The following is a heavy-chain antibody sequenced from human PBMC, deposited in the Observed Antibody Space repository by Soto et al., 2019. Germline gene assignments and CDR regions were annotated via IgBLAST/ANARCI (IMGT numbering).Heavy chain of an antibody. CDR3: TRNYDLAVGNDY. Sequence: EVQLVESGGGLVQPGGSLKLSCAASGFTFRGSAMHWVRQASGKGLEWVGRIRSKGNTYATVYAASVKGRFTISRDDSKNTAYLQMNSLKTEDMAVYYCTRNYDLAVGNDYWGQGTLVTVSS. D-gene: IGHD3-3*01. V-gene: IGHV3-73*02. J-gene: IGHJ4*02. CDR2: IRSKGNTYAT. CDR1: GFTFRGSA.